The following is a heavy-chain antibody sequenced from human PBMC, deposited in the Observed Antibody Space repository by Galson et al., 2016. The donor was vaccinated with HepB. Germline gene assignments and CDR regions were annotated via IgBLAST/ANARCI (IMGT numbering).Heavy chain of an antibody. CDR2: IKSKTDGGTT. V-gene: IGHV3-15*01. J-gene: IGHJ4*02. Sequence: SLRLSCAASGFTFTNAWMSWVRQAPGKGLEWVGRIKSKTDGGTTDHAAPVKGRFTISRDDSKNTPYVQMNSLKTEDTAVYYCSTDQDRWIAVAGRDYWGQGTLVTVSS. D-gene: IGHD6-19*01. CDR1: GFTFTNAW. CDR3: STDQDRWIAVAGRDY.